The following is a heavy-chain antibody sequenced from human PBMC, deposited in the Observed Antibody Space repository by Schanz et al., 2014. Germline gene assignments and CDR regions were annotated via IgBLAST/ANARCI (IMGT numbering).Heavy chain of an antibody. V-gene: IGHV1-69*08. CDR2: IIPFLAGS. D-gene: IGHD3-16*01. J-gene: IGHJ6*02. CDR3: ARAGRGYAYPLNSYPMDV. CDR1: GGTLDTYK. Sequence: QDQLLQSGAAVKKPGSSVRVSCKASGGTLDTYKIAWVRQVPGQGLEWMGRIIPFLAGSNYAQDFQGRVTFTADRATSTVHMDLRSLRSEDTGLYYCARAGRGYAYPLNSYPMDVWGQGTTVIVSS.